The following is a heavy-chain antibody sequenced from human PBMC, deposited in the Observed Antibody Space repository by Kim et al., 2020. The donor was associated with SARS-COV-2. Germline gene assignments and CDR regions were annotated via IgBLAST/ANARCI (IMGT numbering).Heavy chain of an antibody. Sequence: SETLSLTCTVSGGSISSGSYYWSWIRQPAGKGLEWIGRIYTSGSTNYNPSLKSRVTISVDTSKNQFSLKLSSVTAADTAVYYCARVRKRSSWYWFDPWGQGTLVTVSS. CDR3: ARVRKRSSWYWFDP. J-gene: IGHJ5*02. D-gene: IGHD6-13*01. CDR2: IYTSGST. V-gene: IGHV4-61*02. CDR1: GGSISSGSYY.